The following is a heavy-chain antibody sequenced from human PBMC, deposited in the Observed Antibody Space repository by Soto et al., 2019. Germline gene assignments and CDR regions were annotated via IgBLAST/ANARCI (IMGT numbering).Heavy chain of an antibody. CDR1: GYSFTSYW. CDR2: IDPSDSYT. CDR3: ARQYGRNYYYYYGMDV. D-gene: IGHD4-17*01. V-gene: IGHV5-10-1*01. J-gene: IGHJ6*02. Sequence: HGESLKISCKGSGYSFTSYWISWVRQMPGKGLEWMGRIDPSDSYTNYSPSFQGHVTISADKSISTAYLQWSSLKASDTAMYYCARQYGRNYYYYYGMDVWGQGTTVTVSS.